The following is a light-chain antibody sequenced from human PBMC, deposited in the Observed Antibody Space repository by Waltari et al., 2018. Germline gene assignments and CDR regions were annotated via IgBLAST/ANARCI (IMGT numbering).Light chain of an antibody. V-gene: IGKV3-20*01. CDR1: QSVSSRD. CDR3: QQYGSSPGYT. J-gene: IGKJ2*01. Sequence: EIVLTQSPGTLSLSPGERAPLPCRASQSVSSRDLACYHQTPGQAPRLLIYGASSRATGIPDRFSGSGSGTDFTLTISRLEPEDFAVYYCQQYGSSPGYTFGQGTKLEIK. CDR2: GAS.